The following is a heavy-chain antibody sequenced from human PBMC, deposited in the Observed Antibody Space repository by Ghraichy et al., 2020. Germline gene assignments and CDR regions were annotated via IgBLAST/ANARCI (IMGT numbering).Heavy chain of an antibody. D-gene: IGHD6-19*01. CDR3: ARRRDSDGWYSLDV. V-gene: IGHV4-59*08. CDR1: GVSISGYY. J-gene: IGHJ6*02. Sequence: SETLSLTCTVSGVSISGYYWSWIRQSPGKGLEWIGNIYYSGSTKYNPSLKSRVTITLDTSKNHSSLMLSSVTAADTAAYYCARRRDSDGWYSLDVWGQGTAVTVSS. CDR2: IYYSGST.